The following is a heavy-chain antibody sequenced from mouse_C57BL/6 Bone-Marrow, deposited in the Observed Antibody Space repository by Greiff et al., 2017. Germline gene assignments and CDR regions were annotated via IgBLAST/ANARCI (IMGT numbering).Heavy chain of an antibody. V-gene: IGHV1-59*01. CDR3: ARRGGWLPSWFAY. J-gene: IGHJ3*01. CDR2: IDPSDSYT. CDR1: GYTFTSYW. Sequence: QVQLQQPGAELVRPGTSVKLSCKASGYTFTSYWMHWVKQSPGQGLEWIGVIDPSDSYTNYNQKFKGKATLTVDTSSSTAYMQLSSLTSEDSAVDYGARRGGWLPSWFAYWGQGTLVTVSA. D-gene: IGHD2-3*01.